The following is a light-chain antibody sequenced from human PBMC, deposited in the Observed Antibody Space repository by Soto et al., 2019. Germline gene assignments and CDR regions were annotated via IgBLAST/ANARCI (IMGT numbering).Light chain of an antibody. CDR3: SSYAGSNNFGV. J-gene: IGLJ1*01. V-gene: IGLV2-8*01. CDR2: EVS. Sequence: QSVLTHPPSASGSPGQSVSISCTGTSSDVGGYSYVSWYQQRPGKAPKLMIYEVSKRPSGVPDRFSGSKSGNTASLTVSGLQAEDEADYYCSSYAGSNNFGVFGTGTKVTVL. CDR1: SSDVGGYSY.